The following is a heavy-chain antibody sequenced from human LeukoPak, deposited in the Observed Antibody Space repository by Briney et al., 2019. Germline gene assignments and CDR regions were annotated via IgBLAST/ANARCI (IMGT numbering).Heavy chain of an antibody. J-gene: IGHJ5*02. D-gene: IGHD3-10*01. CDR2: INPSGGST. Sequence: AASVKVSCKASGYTFTSYYMHWVRQAPGQGLEWMGIINPSGGSTSYAQKFQGRVTMTRDMSTSTVYMELSSLRSEDTAVYYCAREQEKMVRGVMMLTTGPWGQGTLVTVSS. V-gene: IGHV1-46*01. CDR1: GYTFTSYY. CDR3: AREQEKMVRGVMMLTTGP.